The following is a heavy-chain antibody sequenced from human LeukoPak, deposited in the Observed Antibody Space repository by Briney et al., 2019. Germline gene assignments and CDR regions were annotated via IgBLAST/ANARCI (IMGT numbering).Heavy chain of an antibody. D-gene: IGHD1-1*01. CDR3: ARSTGPIDY. Sequence: SQTLSLTCAISGDIFSSNSAAWNWIRQSPSRGLEWLGRTYYRSKWSTYYAVSVKSRISINRDTSKNQISLQLNSVTPEDTAVYYCARSTGPIDYWGQGTLVTVSS. CDR1: GDIFSSNSAA. J-gene: IGHJ4*02. V-gene: IGHV6-1*01. CDR2: TYYRSKWST.